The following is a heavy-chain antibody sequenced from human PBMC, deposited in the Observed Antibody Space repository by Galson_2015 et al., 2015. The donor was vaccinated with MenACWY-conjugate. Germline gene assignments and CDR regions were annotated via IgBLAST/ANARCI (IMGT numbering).Heavy chain of an antibody. CDR1: GFTFSSYW. CDR2: INDDRGREK. Sequence: SLRLSCAASGFTFSSYWMSWVRQAPGQGLEWVANINDDRGREKYYVDPVKGRFSISRDNAKNSLYLQMSRLSAEDTAVYFCARGSAAATNGNSFDIWGLGTMVTVSS. CDR3: ARGSAAATNGNSFDI. V-gene: IGHV3-7*04. J-gene: IGHJ3*02. D-gene: IGHD2-2*01.